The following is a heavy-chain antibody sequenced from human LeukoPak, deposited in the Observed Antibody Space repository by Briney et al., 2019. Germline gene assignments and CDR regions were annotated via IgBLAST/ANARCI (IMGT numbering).Heavy chain of an antibody. CDR2: IWYDGSNK. Sequence: PGGSLRLSRAASGFTFSSYGMHWVRQAPGKGLEWVAVIWYDGSNKYYADSVKGRFTISRDNSKNTLYLQMNSLRAEDTAVYYCARDDNYYGSGSYYRSVEYWGQGTLVTVSS. CDR3: ARDDNYYGSGSYYRSVEY. D-gene: IGHD3-10*01. CDR1: GFTFSSYG. J-gene: IGHJ4*02. V-gene: IGHV3-33*01.